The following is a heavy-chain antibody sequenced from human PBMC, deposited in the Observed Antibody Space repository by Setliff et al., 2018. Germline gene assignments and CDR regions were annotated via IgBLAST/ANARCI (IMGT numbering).Heavy chain of an antibody. CDR2: ISAYNGAT. CDR3: ARSNRFTIFGGGLPFDI. J-gene: IGHJ3*02. V-gene: IGHV1-18*01. Sequence: ASVKVSCKTSGYTFTTYGINWVRQAPGQGLEWMGWISAYNGATNYAQKVQGRVTLTTETSTDTAYMELRSLTTDDTAVYYCARSNRFTIFGGGLPFDIWGQGTMVTVSS. CDR1: GYTFTTYG. D-gene: IGHD3-3*01.